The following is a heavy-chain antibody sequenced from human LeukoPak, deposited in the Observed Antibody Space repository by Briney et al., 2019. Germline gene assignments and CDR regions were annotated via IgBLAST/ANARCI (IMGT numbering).Heavy chain of an antibody. CDR1: GGSTSSYY. Sequence: TSETLSLTCTVSGGSTSSYYWSWIRQPPGKGLEWIGYIYYSGSTNYNPSLKSRVTISVDTSKKQLSLKLSSVTAADTAVYFCARYVWGSYPTFEDYWGQGTLVTVSS. D-gene: IGHD3-16*02. CDR2: IYYSGST. J-gene: IGHJ4*02. V-gene: IGHV4-59*01. CDR3: ARYVWGSYPTFEDY.